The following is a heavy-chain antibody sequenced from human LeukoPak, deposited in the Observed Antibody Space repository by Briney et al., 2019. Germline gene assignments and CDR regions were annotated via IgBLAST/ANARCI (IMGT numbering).Heavy chain of an antibody. CDR2: IYYSGST. Sequence: SETLSLTCTVSGGSISSSDYYWSWIRQPPGKGLEWIGYIYYSGSTYYNPSLKSRVTISVDTSKNQFSLKLTSVTAADTAVYYCASGTKDIVVVPAAKAFDIWGQGTMVTVSS. J-gene: IGHJ3*02. D-gene: IGHD2-2*01. CDR1: GGSISSSDYY. CDR3: ASGTKDIVVVPAAKAFDI. V-gene: IGHV4-30-4*08.